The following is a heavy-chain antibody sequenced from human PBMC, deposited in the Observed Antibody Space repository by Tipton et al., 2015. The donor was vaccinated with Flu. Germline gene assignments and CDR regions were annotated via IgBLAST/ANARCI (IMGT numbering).Heavy chain of an antibody. CDR2: IYYSGST. CDR3: ARDRIAEFDY. J-gene: IGHJ4*02. V-gene: IGHV4-59*01. Sequence: TLSLTCTVSGGSISSYYWSWIRQPPGKGLEWIGYIYYSGSTNYNPSLKSRVTISVDTSKNQFSLKLSSVTAADTAVYYCARDRIAEFDYWGQGTLVTVSS. CDR1: GGSISSYY. D-gene: IGHD6-13*01.